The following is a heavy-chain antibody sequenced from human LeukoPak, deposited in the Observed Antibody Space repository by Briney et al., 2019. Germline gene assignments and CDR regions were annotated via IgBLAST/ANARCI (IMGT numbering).Heavy chain of an antibody. V-gene: IGHV6-1*01. J-gene: IGHJ4*02. CDR1: ADSVSSNSAA. CDR2: TYYMSKWYN. Sequence: SQTLSLTCAISADSVSSNSAAWNWIRLSPSRGLEWLGRTYYMSKWYNDYAVSVKSRMTINPDTSKNQFSRQLNSVTPEDTAVYYCAREPSGYSYYFDYWGQGTLVTVSS. D-gene: IGHD3-3*01. CDR3: AREPSGYSYYFDY.